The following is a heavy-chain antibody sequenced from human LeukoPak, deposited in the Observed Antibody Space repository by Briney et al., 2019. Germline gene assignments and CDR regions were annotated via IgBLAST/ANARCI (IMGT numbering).Heavy chain of an antibody. Sequence: PRGCLTLSCVASGFTFSDDGVHWVRQAPGKGLEWVAVISYDGSNQYYADFVKGRFTISRDKSKNTLYLQMNSLRAEDTAVYYCAKEVAVSGTLSLDYWGQGTQVTISS. V-gene: IGHV3-30*18. CDR2: ISYDGSNQ. CDR1: GFTFSDDG. J-gene: IGHJ4*02. D-gene: IGHD5/OR15-5a*01. CDR3: AKEVAVSGTLSLDY.